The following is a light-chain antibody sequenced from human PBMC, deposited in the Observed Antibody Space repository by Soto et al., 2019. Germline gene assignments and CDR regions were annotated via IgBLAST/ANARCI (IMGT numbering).Light chain of an antibody. J-gene: IGKJ2*01. CDR3: QQYNDWPLYT. V-gene: IGKV3-15*01. CDR2: DTS. Sequence: EIVLTQSPGTLSLSPGERATLSCRASQSLIRNYLAWYQQRPGQAPRLLIYDTSTRATGIPARFSGSGSGTEFTLTISSLQSEDFAVYYCQQYNDWPLYTFGQGTKLEI. CDR1: QSLIRN.